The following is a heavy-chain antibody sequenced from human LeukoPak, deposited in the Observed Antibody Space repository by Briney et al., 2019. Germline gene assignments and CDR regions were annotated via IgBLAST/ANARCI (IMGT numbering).Heavy chain of an antibody. CDR1: GFTFSSYW. J-gene: IGHJ5*02. Sequence: GGSLRLSCAASGFTFSSYWMHWVRHAPGKGLVWVSRINSDGSSTSYADSVKGRFTISRDNAKNTLYLQMNSLRAEDTAVYYCARDKSYSGRGNWFDPWGQGTLVTVSS. CDR3: ARDKSYSGRGNWFDP. D-gene: IGHD1-26*01. V-gene: IGHV3-74*01. CDR2: INSDGSST.